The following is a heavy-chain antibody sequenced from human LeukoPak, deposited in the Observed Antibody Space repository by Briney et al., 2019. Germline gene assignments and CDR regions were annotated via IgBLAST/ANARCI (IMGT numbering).Heavy chain of an antibody. Sequence: GGSLRLSCVASGFTFSNYEMNWVRHAPGKGLEWLSYISSSGSAIYYADSVKGRFTISRDNANDSLYLQMNSLRDADTAVYYCARDLNGVRTFDIWGQGTMVTVSS. CDR3: ARDLNGVRTFDI. CDR1: GFTFSNYE. V-gene: IGHV3-48*03. J-gene: IGHJ3*02. D-gene: IGHD2-8*01. CDR2: ISSSGSAI.